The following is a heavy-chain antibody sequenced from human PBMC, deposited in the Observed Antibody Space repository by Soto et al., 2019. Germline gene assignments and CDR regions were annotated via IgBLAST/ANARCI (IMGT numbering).Heavy chain of an antibody. J-gene: IGHJ6*02. CDR1: GFTVSSKY. CDR2: IWSAGLI. V-gene: IGHV3-53*01. Sequence: GGSLRLSCAASGFTVSSKYMSWVRQAPGKGLEWISVIWSAGLIYYADSVRGRFTISRDISKNILYLEMTSLRADDTAVYYCAREAPMDVWGQGTTVTV. CDR3: AREAPMDV.